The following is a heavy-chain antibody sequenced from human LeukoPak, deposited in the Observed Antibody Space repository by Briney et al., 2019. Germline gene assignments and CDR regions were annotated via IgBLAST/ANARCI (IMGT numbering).Heavy chain of an antibody. J-gene: IGHJ6*03. Sequence: PSQTLSLTCTVSGGSMSSGNYYWSWIRHPAGKGLEWIGRIDNSGSINYNPSLRSRVTISLDTSKNQFSLNLTSVTAADTAVYYCARGATFRGTYYMDVWGKGTTVTVSS. CDR2: IDNSGSI. CDR1: GGSMSSGNYY. D-gene: IGHD3-10*01. CDR3: ARGATFRGTYYMDV. V-gene: IGHV4-61*02.